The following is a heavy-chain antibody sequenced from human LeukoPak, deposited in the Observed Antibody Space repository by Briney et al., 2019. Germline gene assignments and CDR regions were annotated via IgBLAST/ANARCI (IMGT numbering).Heavy chain of an antibody. CDR1: GFTFSSYD. Sequence: GGSLRLSCAGSGFTFSSYDMNWVRQAPGKGLEWVSSISGSSSYIYYADSVKGRFTISRDNAKNSLYLQMNSLRVEDRAVYYCARGSSNVAARNNWFDPWGQGTLATVSS. J-gene: IGHJ5*02. CDR3: ARGSSNVAARNNWFDP. CDR2: ISGSSSYI. V-gene: IGHV3-21*01. D-gene: IGHD6-6*01.